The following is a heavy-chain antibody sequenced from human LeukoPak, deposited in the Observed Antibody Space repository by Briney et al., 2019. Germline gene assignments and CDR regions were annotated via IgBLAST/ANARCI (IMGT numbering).Heavy chain of an antibody. V-gene: IGHV4-39*01. CDR2: TSYTGRS. CDR3: ARQVAVAGSFDY. D-gene: IGHD6-19*01. J-gene: IGHJ4*02. Sequence: SETLSLTCTVAGGSISSGGYSWGWIRQPPGKGLEWIGITSYTGRSYNNPSLKSRITISLDTSKNQFSLDLRSVTAADTAVYYCARQVAVAGSFDYWGQGTLVTVSS. CDR1: GGSISSGGYS.